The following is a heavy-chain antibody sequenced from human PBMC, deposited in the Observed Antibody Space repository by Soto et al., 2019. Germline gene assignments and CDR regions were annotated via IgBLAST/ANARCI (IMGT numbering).Heavy chain of an antibody. D-gene: IGHD3-3*01. V-gene: IGHV1-18*01. Sequence: SVKVSCKASGYTFTSYGISWVRQAPGQGLEWMGWISAYNGNTNYAQKLQGRVTMTTDTSTSTAYMELRSLRSDDTAVYYCARDGEITIFGVVMGGPNWFDPWGQGTLVTVSS. CDR1: GYTFTSYG. J-gene: IGHJ5*02. CDR3: ARDGEITIFGVVMGGPNWFDP. CDR2: ISAYNGNT.